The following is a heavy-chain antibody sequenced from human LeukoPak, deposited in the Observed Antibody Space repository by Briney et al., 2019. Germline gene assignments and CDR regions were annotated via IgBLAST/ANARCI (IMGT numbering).Heavy chain of an antibody. Sequence: SETLSLTCAVYGGSFSGYYWSWIRQPPGKGLEWIGEINHSGSTNYNPSLKSRVTISVDTSKNQFSLKLSSVTAADTAVYYCARHILGEYYDSSGSDYWGQGTLVTVSS. J-gene: IGHJ4*02. CDR3: ARHILGEYYDSSGSDY. CDR2: INHSGST. CDR1: GGSFSGYY. V-gene: IGHV4-34*01. D-gene: IGHD3-22*01.